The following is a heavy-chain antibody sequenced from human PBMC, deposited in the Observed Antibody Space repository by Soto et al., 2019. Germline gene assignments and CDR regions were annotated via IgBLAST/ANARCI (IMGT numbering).Heavy chain of an antibody. CDR1: GGSISSSIYY. D-gene: IGHD2-2*01. Sequence: SDTLSLTCTVSGGSISSSIYYWGWIRQPPGKGLEWIGSIYYSGSTYYNPSLKSRVTISVDTSKNQFSLKLSSVTAADTAVYYCARQVLYCSSTSCYSYYYYYYMDVWGKGTTVTVSS. CDR3: ARQVLYCSSTSCYSYYYYYYMDV. CDR2: IYYSGST. J-gene: IGHJ6*03. V-gene: IGHV4-39*01.